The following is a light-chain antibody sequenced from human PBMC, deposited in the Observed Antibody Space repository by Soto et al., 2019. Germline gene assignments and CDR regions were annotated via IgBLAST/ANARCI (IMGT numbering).Light chain of an antibody. J-gene: IGKJ1*01. CDR3: QEYDTSFPWT. CDR2: KVS. Sequence: DIQMTQSPSTLSASIGDTVTITCRASQTINNWLAWYQQKPGQAPKVLIHKVSTLESGVPARFSGSGSGTDFTLTISNLQPDDFATYYCQEYDTSFPWTFGQGTRVELK. CDR1: QTINNW. V-gene: IGKV1-5*03.